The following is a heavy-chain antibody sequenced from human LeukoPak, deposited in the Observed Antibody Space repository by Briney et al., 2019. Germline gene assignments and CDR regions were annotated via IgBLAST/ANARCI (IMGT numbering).Heavy chain of an antibody. Sequence: GGSLRLSCAASGFTFSSYAMSWVRQAPGKGLEWVSSISGSGGSTYYADSVRGRFTISRDNSKNTLYLQMNSLRAEDTAVYYCAKEGTLYYSNRIPYWGQGTLVTVSS. J-gene: IGHJ4*02. V-gene: IGHV3-23*01. CDR2: ISGSGGST. CDR1: GFTFSSYA. D-gene: IGHD3-22*01. CDR3: AKEGTLYYSNRIPY.